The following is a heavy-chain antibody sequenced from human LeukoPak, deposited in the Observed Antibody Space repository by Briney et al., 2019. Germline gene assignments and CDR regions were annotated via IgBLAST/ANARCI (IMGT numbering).Heavy chain of an antibody. CDR1: GASISTYY. CDR2: VHSNGIT. D-gene: IGHD3-10*01. Sequence: SETLSLTCTVSGASISTYYWSWIRQPAGKGLEWIGRVHSNGITNYNPSLKSRVTISVDTSKNQFSLKLSSVTAADTAVYYCARGWDGSGSLAFDIWGQGTMVTVSS. V-gene: IGHV4-4*07. J-gene: IGHJ3*02. CDR3: ARGWDGSGSLAFDI.